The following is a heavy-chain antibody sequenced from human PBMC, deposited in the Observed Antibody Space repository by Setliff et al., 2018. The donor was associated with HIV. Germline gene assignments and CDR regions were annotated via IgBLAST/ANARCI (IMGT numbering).Heavy chain of an antibody. Sequence: ASVKVSCKASGYTFTSYDINWVRQATGQGLEWMGWMNPNSGNTGYAQKFQGRVTMTRNTSISTAYMELSSLRSEDTAVYYCARDLSRVLLPPGYSSSWINIDYWGQGTLVTVSS. CDR1: GYTFTSYD. CDR2: MNPNSGNT. J-gene: IGHJ4*02. D-gene: IGHD6-13*01. V-gene: IGHV1-8*02. CDR3: ARDLSRVLLPPGYSSSWINIDY.